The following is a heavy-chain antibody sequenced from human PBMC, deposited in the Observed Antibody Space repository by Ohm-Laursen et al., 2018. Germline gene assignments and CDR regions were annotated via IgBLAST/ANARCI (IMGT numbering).Heavy chain of an antibody. J-gene: IGHJ3*02. Sequence: SVKVSCKASGGPPPTSAISWVRQAPGHGLEWMGGIIPIFGTANYAQKFQGRVTITADESTSTAYMELSSLRSEDTAVYYCASHREPLDAFDIWGQGTMVTVSS. CDR1: GGPPPTSA. CDR2: IIPIFGTA. V-gene: IGHV1-69*13. CDR3: ASHREPLDAFDI.